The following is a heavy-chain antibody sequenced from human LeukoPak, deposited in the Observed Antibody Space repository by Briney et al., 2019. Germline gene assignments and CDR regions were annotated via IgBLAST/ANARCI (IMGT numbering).Heavy chain of an antibody. CDR2: INHSGST. V-gene: IGHV4-34*01. Sequence: PSETLSLTCAVYGGSFSGYYWSWIRQPPGKGLEWIGEINHSGSTNYNPSLKSRVTISVDTSKNQFYLKVTSVTAADTAVYYCARDEAGFDYWGQGTLTIVSS. CDR3: ARDEAGFDY. J-gene: IGHJ4*02. CDR1: GGSFSGYY.